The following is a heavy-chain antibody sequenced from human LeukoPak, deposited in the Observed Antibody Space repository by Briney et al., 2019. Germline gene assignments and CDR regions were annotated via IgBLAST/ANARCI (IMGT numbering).Heavy chain of an antibody. CDR1: GGSISSGSYY. Sequence: SQTLSLTCTVSGGSISSGSYYWSWIRQPAGKGLEWIGRIYTSGSTNYNPSLKSRVTISVDTSKNQFSLKLSSVTAADTAVYYCAREVVVVPPHYYYYMDVWGKGTTVTASS. CDR2: IYTSGST. J-gene: IGHJ6*03. D-gene: IGHD2-2*01. CDR3: AREVVVVPPHYYYYMDV. V-gene: IGHV4-61*02.